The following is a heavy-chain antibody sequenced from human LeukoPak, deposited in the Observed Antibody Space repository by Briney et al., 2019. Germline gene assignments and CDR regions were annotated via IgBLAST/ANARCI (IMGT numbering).Heavy chain of an antibody. CDR2: ISPWSDYI. J-gene: IGHJ3*02. D-gene: IGHD2-2*01. CDR3: AIIGCYRGVCGFDI. CDR1: GFDFSSYS. Sequence: GGSLRLSCAASGFDFSSYSMNWVRQGPGKGLEWVSAISPWSDYIYYVDSVKGRFTISRDNDKNSVYLQMNSLRAEDTAVYYCAIIGCYRGVCGFDIWGQGTMVTVSS. V-gene: IGHV3-21*01.